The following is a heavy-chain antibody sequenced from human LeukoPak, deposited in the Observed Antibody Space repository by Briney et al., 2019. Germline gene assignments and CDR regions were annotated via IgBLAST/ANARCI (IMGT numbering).Heavy chain of an antibody. V-gene: IGHV3-21*01. CDR2: ISSSSSYI. Sequence: PGGSLRLSCAASGFTFDDSAMHWVRQAPGKGLEWVSSISSSSSYIYSADSMKGRFTISRDNAKNSLYLQMNSLRAEDTAVYYCARGLGVPDAFDIWGQGTMVTVSS. CDR3: ARGLGVPDAFDI. D-gene: IGHD1-26*01. J-gene: IGHJ3*02. CDR1: GFTFDDSA.